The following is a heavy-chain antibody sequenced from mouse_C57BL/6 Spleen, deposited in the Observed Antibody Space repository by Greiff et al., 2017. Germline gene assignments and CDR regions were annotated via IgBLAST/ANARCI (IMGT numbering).Heavy chain of an antibody. J-gene: IGHJ3*01. CDR3: ARCGGNAWFAY. D-gene: IGHD1-1*02. CDR2: FHPYNDDT. V-gene: IGHV1-47*01. CDR1: GYTFTTYP. Sequence: QVQLQQSGAELVKPGASVKMSCKASGYTFTTYPIEWMKQNHGKSLEWIGNFHPYNDDTKYNEKFKGKATLTADKSSSTAYMQLSSLTSEDSAVXYCARCGGNAWFAYWGQGTLVTVSA.